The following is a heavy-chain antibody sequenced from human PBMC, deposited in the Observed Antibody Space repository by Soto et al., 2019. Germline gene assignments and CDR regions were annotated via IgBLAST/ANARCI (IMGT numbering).Heavy chain of an antibody. J-gene: IGHJ4*02. CDR2: IGSSDSTI. CDR3: ARTLVTMVRGVIPVFDY. CDR1: GFTFNNYN. V-gene: IGHV3-48*01. Sequence: PGGSLRLSCAASGFTFNNYNMNGVRQAPGQGLEWVSYIGSSDSTIYYADSVKGRFTISRDNAKNSLYLQMNSLRAEDTAVYYCARTLVTMVRGVIPVFDYWGQGTLVTVSS. D-gene: IGHD3-10*01.